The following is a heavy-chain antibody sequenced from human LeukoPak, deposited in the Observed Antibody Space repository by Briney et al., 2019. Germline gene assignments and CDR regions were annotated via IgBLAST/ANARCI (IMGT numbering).Heavy chain of an antibody. CDR2: IYHSGST. V-gene: IGHV4-39*07. CDR3: ARGGDIVVVPAAPGLDY. J-gene: IGHJ4*02. CDR1: GGSVSSSAYH. D-gene: IGHD2-2*01. Sequence: SETLSLTCTVSGGSVSSSAYHWGWIRQPPGKGLEWIGSIYHSGSTYYNPSLKSRVTISVDTSKNQFSLKLSSVTAADTAVYYCARGGDIVVVPAAPGLDYWGQGTLVTVSS.